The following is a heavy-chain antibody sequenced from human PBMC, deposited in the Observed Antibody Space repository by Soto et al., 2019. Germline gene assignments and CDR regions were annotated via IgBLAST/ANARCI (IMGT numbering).Heavy chain of an antibody. J-gene: IGHJ4*02. V-gene: IGHV4-4*07. CDR1: GGSISSYH. D-gene: IGHD1-7*01. CDR3: ARESGDNWDYEAY. CDR2: IYTSGNT. Sequence: SETLSLTCTVSGGSISSYHWSWIRQSAGKGLEWIGRIYTSGNTHYNPFLKSRVTVSIDTSKNQFFLTVNSVTAADSAVYYCARESGDNWDYEAYWGQGTPVTVSS.